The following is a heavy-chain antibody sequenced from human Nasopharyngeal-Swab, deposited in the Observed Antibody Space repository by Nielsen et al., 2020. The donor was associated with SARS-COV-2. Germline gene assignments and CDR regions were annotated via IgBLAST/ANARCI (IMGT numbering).Heavy chain of an antibody. Sequence: SETLSLTCAVYGGSFSGYYWSWIRQPPGKGLEWIGEINHSGSTNYNPSLKSRVTISVDTSKNQFSLKLSSVTAADTAVYYCARSHTDYDFWSGYYKVDYWGQGTLVTVSS. D-gene: IGHD3-3*01. CDR2: INHSGST. CDR3: ARSHTDYDFWSGYYKVDY. J-gene: IGHJ4*02. CDR1: GGSFSGYY. V-gene: IGHV4-34*01.